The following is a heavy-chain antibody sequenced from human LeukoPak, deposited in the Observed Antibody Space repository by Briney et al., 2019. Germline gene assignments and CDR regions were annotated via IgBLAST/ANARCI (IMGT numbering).Heavy chain of an antibody. CDR3: ARDAPVVTGYYFDY. Sequence: GGSLRLSCAASGFTFSSYEMNWVRQAPGKGLEWVSYISSSGSTIYYADSVKGRFTIPRDNAKNSLYLQMNSLRAEDTAVYYCARDAPVVTGYYFDYWGQGTLVTVSS. V-gene: IGHV3-48*03. CDR1: GFTFSSYE. D-gene: IGHD4-23*01. CDR2: ISSSGSTI. J-gene: IGHJ4*02.